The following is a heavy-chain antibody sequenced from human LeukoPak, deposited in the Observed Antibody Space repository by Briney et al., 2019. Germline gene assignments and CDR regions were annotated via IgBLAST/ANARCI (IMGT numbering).Heavy chain of an antibody. CDR3: ASWRWLQSDVDY. V-gene: IGHV3-23*01. J-gene: IGHJ4*02. D-gene: IGHD5-24*01. CDR2: ISGSGGST. CDR1: GFTFSSYA. Sequence: GGSLRLSCAASGFTFSSYAMSWVRQAPGKGLEWVSAISGSGGSTYYADSVKGRFTISRDNSKNTLYLQMNSLRAEDTAVYYCASWRWLQSDVDYWGQGTLVTVSS.